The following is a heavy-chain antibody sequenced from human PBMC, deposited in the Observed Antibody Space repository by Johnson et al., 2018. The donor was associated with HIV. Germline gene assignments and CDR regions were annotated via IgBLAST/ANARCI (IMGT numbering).Heavy chain of an antibody. V-gene: IGHV3-23*04. J-gene: IGHJ3*02. D-gene: IGHD4-23*01. CDR3: AKVGATVITPRGEAFDI. Sequence: VQLVESGGGLVQPGGSLRLSCAASGFSFGTYAMSWVRQAPGKGLQWVSGISGSGGSTYYADSVKGRFTLSRDNSKNTLYLQMNSLRAEDTAVYYCAKVGATVITPRGEAFDIWGQGTMVTVSS. CDR2: ISGSGGST. CDR1: GFSFGTYA.